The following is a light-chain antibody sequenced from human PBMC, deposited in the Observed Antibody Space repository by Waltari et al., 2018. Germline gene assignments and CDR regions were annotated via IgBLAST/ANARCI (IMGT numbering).Light chain of an antibody. J-gene: IGKJ5*01. Sequence: DIQMTQSPSSLSASVGDRVTLTCRASQSISSYLNWYQQKPGKAPKLLIYAASSLQSGFPSRFSGSGSGTDFTLTISSLQPEDFATYYCQQSYSTPPITFGQGTRLEIK. CDR1: QSISSY. CDR2: AAS. CDR3: QQSYSTPPIT. V-gene: IGKV1-39*01.